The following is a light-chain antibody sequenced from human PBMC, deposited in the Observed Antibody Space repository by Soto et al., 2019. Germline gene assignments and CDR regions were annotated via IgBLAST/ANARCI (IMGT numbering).Light chain of an antibody. CDR2: DTS. V-gene: IGLV7-46*01. CDR3: LLAYGGGRPYV. CDR1: TGAVTSGHY. Sequence: QAVVTQEPSLTVSPGGTVALTCDSSTGAVTSGHYPYWIQQNPGQAPRTLIYDTSNKHSWTPARFSRFLLGGKAALTLSDAQPEDEADYYCLLAYGGGRPYVFGTGTKLTVL. J-gene: IGLJ1*01.